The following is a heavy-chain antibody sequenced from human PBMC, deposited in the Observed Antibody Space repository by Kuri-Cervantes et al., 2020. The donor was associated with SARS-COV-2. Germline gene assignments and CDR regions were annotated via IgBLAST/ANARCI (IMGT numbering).Heavy chain of an antibody. CDR3: ARRHITGYLDY. CDR1: GGSISSYY. Sequence: GSLRLSCTVSGGSISSYYWSWIRQPPGKGLEWIGFVYYGGSTNYIPSLRSRVTISINTSKNQFSLKLSSVTAADTAVYYCARRHITGYLDYWGQGILVTVSS. J-gene: IGHJ4*02. D-gene: IGHD1-14*01. CDR2: VYYGGST. V-gene: IGHV4-59*08.